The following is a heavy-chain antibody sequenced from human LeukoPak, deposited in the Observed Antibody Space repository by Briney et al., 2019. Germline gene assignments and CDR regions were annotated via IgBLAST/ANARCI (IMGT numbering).Heavy chain of an antibody. CDR2: INWNGGST. V-gene: IGHV3-20*04. CDR1: GFTFSSYG. D-gene: IGHD3-16*01. CDR3: ARDRLRLGEDH. Sequence: GGSLRLSCAASGFTFSSYGMHWVRQAPGKGLEWVSGINWNGGSTGYADSVKGRFTISRDNAKNSLYLQMNSLRAEDTALYYCARDRLRLGEDHWGQGTLVTVSS. J-gene: IGHJ4*02.